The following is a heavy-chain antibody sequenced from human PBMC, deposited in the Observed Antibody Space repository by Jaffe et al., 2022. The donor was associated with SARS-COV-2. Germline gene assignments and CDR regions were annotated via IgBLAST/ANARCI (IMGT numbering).Heavy chain of an antibody. CDR1: GYTFTSYG. D-gene: IGHD2-2*01. CDR2: ISAYNGNT. Sequence: QVQLVQSGAEVKKPGASVKVSCKASGYTFTSYGISWVRQAPGQGLEWMGWISAYNGNTNYAQKLQGRVTMTTDTSTSTAYMELRSLRSDDTAVYYCARDALGYCSSTSCYDYYYYGMDVWGQGTTVTVSS. CDR3: ARDALGYCSSTSCYDYYYYGMDV. J-gene: IGHJ6*02. V-gene: IGHV1-18*01.